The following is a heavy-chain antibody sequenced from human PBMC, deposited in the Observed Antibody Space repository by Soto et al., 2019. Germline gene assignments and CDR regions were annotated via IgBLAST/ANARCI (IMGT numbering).Heavy chain of an antibody. CDR3: ASRPGYSSSWDYYYYGLDV. V-gene: IGHV1-69*06. D-gene: IGHD6-13*01. CDR2: IIPIFGAA. J-gene: IGHJ6*01. Sequence: PSVKVSFKASGGTFSSYAISGVRQAPGQGLEWMGGIIPIFGAANYAQKFQGRVTITADKSTSTAYMELSSLRSEDTAVYYCASRPGYSSSWDYYYYGLDVWGQGTTVTVSS. CDR1: GGTFSSYA.